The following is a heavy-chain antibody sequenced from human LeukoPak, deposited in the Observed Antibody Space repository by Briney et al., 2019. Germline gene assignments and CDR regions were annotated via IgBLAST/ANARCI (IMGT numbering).Heavy chain of an antibody. J-gene: IGHJ6*02. D-gene: IGHD2-21*02. CDR2: FNPNSGDT. CDR1: GYTFTSYY. Sequence: VASVKVSCKTSGYTFTSYYIHWVRQAPGQGLEWMAWFNPNSGDTNYAQEFQGRVTMTGDSSVSTAYMELSRLRSDDTAVYYCARDQEQVVVVTMGDYYYGMDVWGQGTTVTVSS. V-gene: IGHV1-2*02. CDR3: ARDQEQVVVVTMGDYYYGMDV.